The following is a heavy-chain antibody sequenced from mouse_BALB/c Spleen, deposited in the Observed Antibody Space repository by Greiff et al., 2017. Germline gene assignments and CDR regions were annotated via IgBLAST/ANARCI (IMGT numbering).Heavy chain of an antibody. CDR1: GFTFSSYT. D-gene: IGHD1-1*02. CDR2: ISSGGSYT. J-gene: IGHJ3*01. CDR3: TIDGGSGREVRWFAY. V-gene: IGHV5-6-4*01. Sequence: EVQLVESGGGLVKPGGSLKLSCAASGFTFSSYTMSWVRQTPEKRLEWVATISSGGSYTYYPDSVKGRFTISRDNAKNTLYLQMSSLKSEDTAMYYCTIDGGSGREVRWFAYWGQGTLVTVSA.